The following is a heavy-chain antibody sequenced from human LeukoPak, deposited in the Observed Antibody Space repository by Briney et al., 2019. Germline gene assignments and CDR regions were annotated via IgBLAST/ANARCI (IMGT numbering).Heavy chain of an antibody. Sequence: GASVKVSCKASGYTFTGYYMHWVRQAPGQGLEWMGWINPNSGGTNYAQKFQGRVTMTRDTSISTAYMELSRLRSDDTAVYYCARGGDSSSWNLYYYDSSGYPHAFDIWGQGTMVTVSS. CDR2: INPNSGGT. V-gene: IGHV1-2*02. CDR3: ARGGDSSSWNLYYYDSSGYPHAFDI. J-gene: IGHJ3*02. CDR1: GYTFTGYY. D-gene: IGHD3-22*01.